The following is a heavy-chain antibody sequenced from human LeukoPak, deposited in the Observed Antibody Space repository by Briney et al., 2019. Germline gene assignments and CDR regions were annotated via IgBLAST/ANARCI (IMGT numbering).Heavy chain of an antibody. D-gene: IGHD1-26*01. CDR2: IKHDGSDK. V-gene: IGHV3-7*04. Sequence: GGSLRQSCEVSGFTFSAYWMSWVRLTPGKGLKWVANIKHDGSDKYYADSVRGRFTISRDNAKSSLYLQMHSLRTDDTAAYYCVLDSAVDTFDLWGQGTTVTVSS. J-gene: IGHJ3*01. CDR3: VLDSAVDTFDL. CDR1: GFTFSAYW.